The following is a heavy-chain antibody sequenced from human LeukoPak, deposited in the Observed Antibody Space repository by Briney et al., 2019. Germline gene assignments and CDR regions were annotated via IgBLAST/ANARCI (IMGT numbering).Heavy chain of an antibody. CDR2: TSDDGSIT. CDR1: GFTFSSCA. CDR3: AKDVRRSTSWTGNLEY. V-gene: IGHV3-30*18. Sequence: PGGSLRLSCAASGFTFSSCAMYWVRQAPGKGLEWVAITSDDGSITYYADSVKGRFTISRDNSKNTLYLQMNSLRAEDTAEYYCAKDVRRSTSWTGNLEYWGQGTLVTVSS. J-gene: IGHJ4*02. D-gene: IGHD2-2*01.